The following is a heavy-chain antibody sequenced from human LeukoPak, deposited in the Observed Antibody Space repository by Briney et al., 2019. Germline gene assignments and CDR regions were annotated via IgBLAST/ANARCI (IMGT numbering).Heavy chain of an antibody. V-gene: IGHV4-59*08. Sequence: PSETLSLTCTVSGDSISTYFWSWIRQSPGKGLQWIGYIYNSGSTNYNPSLKSRVTISVDTSKNQFSLKLSSVTAADTAVYYCAGQPNYYYGSGSYDYWGQGTLVTVSS. D-gene: IGHD3-10*01. J-gene: IGHJ4*02. CDR2: IYNSGST. CDR1: GDSISTYF. CDR3: AGQPNYYYGSGSYDY.